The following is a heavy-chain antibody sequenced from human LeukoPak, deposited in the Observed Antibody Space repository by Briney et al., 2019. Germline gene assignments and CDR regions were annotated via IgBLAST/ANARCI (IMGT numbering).Heavy chain of an antibody. CDR1: GFIFRNYW. Sequence: GGSLRLSCAASGFIFRNYWMYWVRQGPGKELVWASRINTDGSSTTYADSVKGRFTISRDNAKNTLGLQMNSLRAEDTAVYYCARDNGVLSFDCWGQGTLVTVSS. D-gene: IGHD4/OR15-4a*01. CDR3: ARDNGVLSFDC. CDR2: INTDGSST. V-gene: IGHV3-74*01. J-gene: IGHJ4*02.